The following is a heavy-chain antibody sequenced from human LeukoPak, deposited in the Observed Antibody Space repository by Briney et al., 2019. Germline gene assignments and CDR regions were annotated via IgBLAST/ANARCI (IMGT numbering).Heavy chain of an antibody. Sequence: SETLSLTCAVYGGSFSGYYWGWIRQPPGKGLEWIGEINHSGSTNYNPSLKSRVTISVDTSKNQFSLKLSSVTAADTAVYYCARGRGGSGSHHSYYYYYYGMDVWGQGTTVTVSS. CDR3: ARGRGGSGSHHSYYYYYYGMDV. CDR1: GGSFSGYY. D-gene: IGHD3-10*01. V-gene: IGHV4-34*01. CDR2: INHSGST. J-gene: IGHJ6*02.